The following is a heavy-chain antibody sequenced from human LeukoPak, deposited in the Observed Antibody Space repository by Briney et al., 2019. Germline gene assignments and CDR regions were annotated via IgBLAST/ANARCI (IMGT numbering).Heavy chain of an antibody. CDR3: ARVPCSSTSCQFDY. J-gene: IGHJ4*02. D-gene: IGHD2-2*01. V-gene: IGHV3-21*01. CDR2: ISSSSSYI. Sequence: GGSLRLSCAASGFTFSDYSMNWVRQAPGKGLEWVSSISSSSSYIYYPDSVKGRFTTSRDNAKNSLYLQMNSLRAEDTAVYYCARVPCSSTSCQFDYWGQGTLVTVSS. CDR1: GFTFSDYS.